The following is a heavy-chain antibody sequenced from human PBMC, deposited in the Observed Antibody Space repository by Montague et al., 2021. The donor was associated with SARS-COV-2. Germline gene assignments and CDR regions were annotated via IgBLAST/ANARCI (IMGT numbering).Heavy chain of an antibody. J-gene: IGHJ4*02. CDR1: GGSISSSSYY. Sequence: SETLSLTCTVSGGSISSSSYYWGWSRQAPGKGLEWMGSIYYSGSTYYNPSLKSRVTISVDTSKNQFSLKLSSVTAADTAVYYCARHRITIFLCGMFDYWGQGTLVAVSS. D-gene: IGHD3-9*01. CDR2: IYYSGST. CDR3: ARHRITIFLCGMFDY. V-gene: IGHV4-39*01.